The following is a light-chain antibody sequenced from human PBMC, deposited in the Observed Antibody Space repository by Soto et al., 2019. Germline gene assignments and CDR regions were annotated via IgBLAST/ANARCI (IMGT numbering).Light chain of an antibody. CDR1: SSDVGGYNY. J-gene: IGLJ2*01. V-gene: IGLV2-14*01. CDR3: SSYTSSIL. CDR2: DVS. Sequence: QSALTQPASVSGSPGQSITIYCTGTSSDVGGYNYVSWYQQHTGKAPKLMIYDVSNRPSGVSNRFSGSKSGNTASLTISGLQAEDEADYYCSSYTSSILFGGGTKLTVL.